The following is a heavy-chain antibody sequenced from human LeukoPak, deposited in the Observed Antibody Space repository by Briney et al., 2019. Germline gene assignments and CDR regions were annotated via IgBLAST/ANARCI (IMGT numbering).Heavy chain of an antibody. CDR1: GYSFTGYW. D-gene: IGHD6-13*01. J-gene: IGHJ6*02. Sequence: GESLKISCKGSGYSFTGYWIGWVRQMPGKGLEWMGIIYPGDSDTRYSPSFQGQVTISVDKSISTAYLQWSSLKASDTAMYYCARPGYSSSARYGMDVWGQGTTVTVSS. CDR3: ARPGYSSSARYGMDV. CDR2: IYPGDSDT. V-gene: IGHV5-51*01.